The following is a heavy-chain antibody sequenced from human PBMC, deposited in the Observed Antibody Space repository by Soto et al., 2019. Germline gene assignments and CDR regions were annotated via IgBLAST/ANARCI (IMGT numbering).Heavy chain of an antibody. V-gene: IGHV4-39*02. J-gene: IGHJ4*02. Sequence: QLQLQESGPGLVKPSETLSLTCSVSDDSINSDKYYWGWIRQPPGKGLEWIGSVYYRGNAYYNPSLQTRVPISLDKSKSHFSLKLNCVTAADSAVYFCARLEGLATISYYFDFWGPGALVTVSS. CDR2: VYYRGNA. CDR1: DDSINSDKYY. CDR3: ARLEGLATISYYFDF. D-gene: IGHD5-12*01.